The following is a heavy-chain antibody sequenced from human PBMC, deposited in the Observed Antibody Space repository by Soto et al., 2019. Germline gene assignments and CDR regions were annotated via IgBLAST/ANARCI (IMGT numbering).Heavy chain of an antibody. J-gene: IGHJ4*02. CDR1: GFTFSNYW. Sequence: GGSLRLSCAASGFTFSNYWLSWVRQVPGKGLEWVASISSASSETWYADSVKGRFIISRDNAQNSLFLQMNTLRPEDSAIYYCARVAYWGPGTQVTVSS. V-gene: IGHV3-21*01. CDR2: ISSASSET. CDR3: ARVAY.